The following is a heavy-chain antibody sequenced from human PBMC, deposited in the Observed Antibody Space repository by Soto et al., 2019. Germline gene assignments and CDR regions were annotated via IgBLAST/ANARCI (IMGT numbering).Heavy chain of an antibody. CDR3: ARAKYSEDHRFYYYAMDV. CDR1: GFSFSTYS. V-gene: IGHV3-48*02. D-gene: IGHD5-12*01. Sequence: GGSLRLSCAASGFSFSTYSMNWVRQAPGKGLEWVSYISSTSNTIYYADSVKGRFTISRDNAKNSLYLQMNGLKDEDTAVYYCARAKYSEDHRFYYYAMDVWGQGTTVTVSS. J-gene: IGHJ6*02. CDR2: ISSTSNTI.